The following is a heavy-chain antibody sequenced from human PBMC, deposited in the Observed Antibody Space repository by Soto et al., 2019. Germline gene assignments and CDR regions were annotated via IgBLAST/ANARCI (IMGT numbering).Heavy chain of an antibody. V-gene: IGHV3-74*01. J-gene: IGHJ1*01. Sequence: EVQLVESGGGLVQPGGSPRLSCVASGFTFSSYWMHWVRQAPGKGLVWVSSISNDGSSIYADPVKGRFTISRDNAKNTLYLQMNSLRAEDTAVYYCARLPNKSPQNWGQGNLVIVSP. CDR3: ARLPNKSPQN. CDR1: GFTFSSYW. CDR2: ISNDGSS.